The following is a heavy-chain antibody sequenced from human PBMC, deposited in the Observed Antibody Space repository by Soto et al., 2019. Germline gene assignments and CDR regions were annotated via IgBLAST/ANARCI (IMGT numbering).Heavy chain of an antibody. J-gene: IGHJ6*03. CDR1: GGSISSSSYY. CDR2: IYYSGST. V-gene: IGHV4-39*01. D-gene: IGHD3-3*01. Sequence: PSETLSLTCTVSGGSISSSSYYWGWIRQPPGKGQEWIGSIYYSGSTYYNPSLKSRVTISVDTSKNQFSLKLSSVTAADTAVYYCARLETYYDFWSGYYPASDYYYYMDVWGKGTTVTVSS. CDR3: ARLETYYDFWSGYYPASDYYYYMDV.